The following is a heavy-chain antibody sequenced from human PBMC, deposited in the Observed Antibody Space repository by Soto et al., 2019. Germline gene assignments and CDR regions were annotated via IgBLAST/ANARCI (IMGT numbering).Heavy chain of an antibody. CDR2: ISSSSSYI. D-gene: IGHD3-10*01. Sequence: GGSLRLSCAASGFTFSSYSMNWVRQAPGKGLEWVSSISSSSSYIYYADSVKGRFTISRDNAKNSLYLQMNSLRAEDTAVYYCARPMVSGSYFRSDYWGQGTLVTVSS. V-gene: IGHV3-21*01. CDR3: ARPMVSGSYFRSDY. J-gene: IGHJ4*02. CDR1: GFTFSSYS.